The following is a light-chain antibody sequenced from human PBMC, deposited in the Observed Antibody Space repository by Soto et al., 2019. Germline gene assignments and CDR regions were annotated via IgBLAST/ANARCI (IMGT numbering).Light chain of an antibody. CDR1: SRDIGVYDY. J-gene: IGLJ2*01. V-gene: IGLV2-8*01. CDR3: SSYAGNINIV. CDR2: EVT. Sequence: QSALTQPPSASGSLGQSISISCSGSSRDIGVYDYVSWYQQYPGKAPTLLLYEVTKRPSGVPDRFSGSKSGNTASLIISGLQAEDDADYYCSSYAGNINIVFGGGTKVTVL.